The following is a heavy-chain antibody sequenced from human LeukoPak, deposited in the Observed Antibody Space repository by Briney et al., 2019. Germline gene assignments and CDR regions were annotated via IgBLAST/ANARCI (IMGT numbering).Heavy chain of an antibody. CDR2: ISYDGSNK. D-gene: IGHD2-15*01. V-gene: IGHV3-30-3*01. J-gene: IGHJ4*02. Sequence: PGGSLRLSCAASGFTFSSYAMHWVRQAPGKGLEWVAVISYDGSNKYYADSVKGRFTISRDNSKNTLYLQMNSLRAEDTAVYYCARGMREYCSGGSCYSSTTYHNDYWGQGTLVTVSS. CDR3: ARGMREYCSGGSCYSSTTYHNDY. CDR1: GFTFSSYA.